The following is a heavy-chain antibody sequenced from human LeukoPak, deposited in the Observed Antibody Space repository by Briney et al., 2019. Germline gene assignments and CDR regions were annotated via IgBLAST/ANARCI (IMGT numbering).Heavy chain of an antibody. Sequence: SVKVSCKASGGTFSSYAISWVRQAPGQGLEWMGRIIPILGIANYAQKFQGRVTITADKSTSTAYMELSSLRSEDTAVYYCARTELRFLEWLSQSHSGWFDPWGQGTLVTVSS. J-gene: IGHJ5*02. D-gene: IGHD3-3*01. CDR3: ARTELRFLEWLSQSHSGWFDP. CDR2: IIPILGIA. CDR1: GGTFSSYA. V-gene: IGHV1-69*04.